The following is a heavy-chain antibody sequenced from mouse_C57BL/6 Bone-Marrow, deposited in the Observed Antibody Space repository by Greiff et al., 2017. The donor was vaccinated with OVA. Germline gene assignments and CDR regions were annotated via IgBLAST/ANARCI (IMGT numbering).Heavy chain of an antibody. CDR2: IHPNSGST. V-gene: IGHV1-64*01. CDR1: GYTFTSYW. J-gene: IGHJ4*01. D-gene: IGHD1-1*01. CDR3: ARGVGYCSSYNYAMDY. Sequence: QVQLQQPGAELVKPGASVKLSCKASGYTFTSYWMHWVKQRPGQGLEWIGMIHPNSGSTNYNEKFKSKATLTVDKSSSTAYMQLSSLTSEDSAVYYCARGVGYCSSYNYAMDYWGQGTSVTVSS.